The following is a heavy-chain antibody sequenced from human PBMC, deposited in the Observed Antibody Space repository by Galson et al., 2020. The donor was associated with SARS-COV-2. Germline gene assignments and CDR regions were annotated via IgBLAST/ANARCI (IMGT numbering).Heavy chain of an antibody. J-gene: IGHJ4*02. D-gene: IGHD3-22*01. Sequence: ETSEPLSLTCTVSGGSLSSVDYYWSWVRQPPGKGPEWIGFIRYSGSTYYNPSLRSRLTISLDTSKNQFSLELSSVTAADTAVYYCARVVDPSGYASGHDYWGQGTLVSVSS. CDR1: GGSLSSVDYY. CDR2: IRYSGST. V-gene: IGHV4-30-4*01. CDR3: ARVVDPSGYASGHDY.